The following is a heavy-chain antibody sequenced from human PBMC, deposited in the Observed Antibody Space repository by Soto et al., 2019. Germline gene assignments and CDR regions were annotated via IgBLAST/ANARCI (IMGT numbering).Heavy chain of an antibody. V-gene: IGHV4-34*01. CDR3: ARGLGGYGYCSSTRCTKKDYYYYYMDV. CDR2: INHSGST. CDR1: GGSFSGYY. J-gene: IGHJ6*03. D-gene: IGHD2-2*01. Sequence: QVQLQQWGAGLLKPSETLSLTCAVYGGSFSGYYWSWIRLPPGKGLEWVGEINHSGSTNYNPSLRSRYTLAADTSNNNISLELSSVTAAVTDVYSCARGLGGYGYCSSTRCTKKDYYYYYMDVWGKWTTVTVSS.